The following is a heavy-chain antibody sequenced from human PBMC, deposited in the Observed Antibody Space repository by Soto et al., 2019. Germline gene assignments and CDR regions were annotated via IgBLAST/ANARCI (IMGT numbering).Heavy chain of an antibody. D-gene: IGHD3-3*01. V-gene: IGHV1-8*01. CDR2: MNPNSGNT. CDR1: GYTFTSYD. J-gene: IGHJ6*02. Sequence: QVQLVESGAEVKKPGASVKVSCKASGYTFTSYDINWVRQATGQGLEWMGWMNPNSGNTGYAQKFQGRVTMTRNTSISTAYMELSSLRSKDTAVYYCAKFWSGYFYYYGMDVWGQGTTVTVSS. CDR3: AKFWSGYFYYYGMDV.